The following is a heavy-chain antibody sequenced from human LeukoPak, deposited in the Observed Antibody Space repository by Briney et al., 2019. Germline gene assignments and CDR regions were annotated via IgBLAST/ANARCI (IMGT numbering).Heavy chain of an antibody. CDR1: GYSISCGYY. V-gene: IGHV4-38-2*02. D-gene: IGHD2-2*01. CDR3: AREVGRSFDY. CDR2: IYHSGST. Sequence: SETLSLTCTVSGYSISCGYYWGWIRQPPGKGLEWIGSIYHSGSTYYNPSLQSRVTISVDTSNNQFSLKLSSVTAADTAVYYCAREVGRSFDYWGQGTLVTVSS. J-gene: IGHJ4*02.